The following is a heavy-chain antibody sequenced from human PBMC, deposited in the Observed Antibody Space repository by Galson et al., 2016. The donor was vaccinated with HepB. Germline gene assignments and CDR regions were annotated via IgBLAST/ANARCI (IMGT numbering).Heavy chain of an antibody. D-gene: IGHD3-10*01. CDR2: IIPMFGTA. CDR1: GGGFSSEA. CDR3: ARPLALVQGVLITTYGLDV. V-gene: IGHV1-69*13. J-gene: IGHJ6*02. Sequence: SVKVSCKASGGGFSSEAISWVRQGPGQGLEWMGGIIPMFGTADYAQKFQGRVTITADESTKTAYMELSSLRSEDTAVYYCARPLALVQGVLITTYGLDVWGQGTTVTVSS.